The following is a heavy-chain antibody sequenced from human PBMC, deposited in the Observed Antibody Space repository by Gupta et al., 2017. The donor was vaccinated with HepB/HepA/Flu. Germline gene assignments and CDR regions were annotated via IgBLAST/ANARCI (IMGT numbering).Heavy chain of an antibody. CDR2: ISSSGSTI. V-gene: IGHV3-48*03. Sequence: EVQLVESGGGLVQPGGSLRFSCAAAGFTFSFYEMNWVRQAPGKGLEWVAYISSSGSTISYADSVKGRFTISRDNAKNSLYLQMHSLRAEDTAVYYCARIPLDFDFWGQGTLVTVSS. CDR1: GFTFSFYE. CDR3: ARIPLDFDF. J-gene: IGHJ4*02. D-gene: IGHD2-21*01.